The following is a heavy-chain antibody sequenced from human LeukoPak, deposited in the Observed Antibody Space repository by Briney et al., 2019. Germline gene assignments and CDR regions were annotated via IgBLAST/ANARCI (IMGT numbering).Heavy chain of an antibody. J-gene: IGHJ4*02. V-gene: IGHV4-59*01. CDR1: GGSISSYY. CDR3: ARGRYGSGSYYNVEYFDY. CDR2: IYYSGST. D-gene: IGHD3-10*01. Sequence: PSETLSLTCTVSGGSISSYYWSWIRQPPGKGLEWIGYIYYSGSTNHNLSLKSRVTISVDTSKNQFSLKLSSVTAADTAVYYCARGRYGSGSYYNVEYFDYWGQGTLVTVSS.